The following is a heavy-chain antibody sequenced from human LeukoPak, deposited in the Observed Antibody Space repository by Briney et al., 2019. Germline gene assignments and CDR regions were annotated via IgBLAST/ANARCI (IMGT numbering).Heavy chain of an antibody. CDR1: GFTFSSYA. Sequence: GGSLRLSCAASGFTFSSYAMSWVRQAPGKGLEWVSAISGSGGSTYYADSVKGRFTISRANSKHTLYLQMNSLRAEDTAVYYCAKNYGSGSYPPDYYYYGMDVWGQGTTVTVSS. D-gene: IGHD3-10*01. CDR2: ISGSGGST. V-gene: IGHV3-23*01. CDR3: AKNYGSGSYPPDYYYYGMDV. J-gene: IGHJ6*02.